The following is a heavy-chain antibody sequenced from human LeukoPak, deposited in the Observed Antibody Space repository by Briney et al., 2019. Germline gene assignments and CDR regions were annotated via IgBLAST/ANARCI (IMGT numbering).Heavy chain of an antibody. J-gene: IGHJ4*02. V-gene: IGHV4-34*01. CDR3: ARHWEGVGNFGY. CDR1: GGSFSGYY. D-gene: IGHD1-26*01. Sequence: SETLSLTCAVYGGSFSGYYWSWLRQPPGKGLEWIGEINHSGSTNYNPSLKSRVTISVDTSKNQFSLKLSSVTAADTAVYYCARHWEGVGNFGYWGQGTLVTVSS. CDR2: INHSGST.